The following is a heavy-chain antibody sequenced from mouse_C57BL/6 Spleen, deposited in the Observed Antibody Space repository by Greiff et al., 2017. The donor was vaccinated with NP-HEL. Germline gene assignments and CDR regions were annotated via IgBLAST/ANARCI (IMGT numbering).Heavy chain of an antibody. V-gene: IGHV1-52*01. Sequence: QVQLKQPGAELLRPGSSVKLSCKASGYTFTSYWMHWVKQRPIQGLEWIGNIDPSDSETHYNQKFKDKATLTVDKSSSTAYMQLSSLTSEDSAVYYCARSGRGNLYFDYWGQGTTLTVSS. D-gene: IGHD4-1*01. CDR2: IDPSDSET. CDR3: ARSGRGNLYFDY. CDR1: GYTFTSYW. J-gene: IGHJ2*01.